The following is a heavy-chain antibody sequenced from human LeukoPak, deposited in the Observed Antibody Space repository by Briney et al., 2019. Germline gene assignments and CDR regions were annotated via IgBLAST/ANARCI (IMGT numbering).Heavy chain of an antibody. Sequence: PSETLSLTCTVSGGSLSSNYWSWIRQPPGKGLEWIGYIYYSGSTNYNPSLKTRVTISVDTSKNQFSLKLSSVTAEDTAVYYCARQAGGFWYFDLWGRGTLVTVSS. CDR1: GGSLSSNY. V-gene: IGHV4-59*08. J-gene: IGHJ2*01. D-gene: IGHD6-19*01. CDR3: ARQAGGFWYFDL. CDR2: IYYSGST.